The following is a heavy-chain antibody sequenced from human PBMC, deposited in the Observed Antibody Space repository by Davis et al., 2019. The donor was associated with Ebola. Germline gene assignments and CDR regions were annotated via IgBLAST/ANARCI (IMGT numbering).Heavy chain of an antibody. D-gene: IGHD2/OR15-2a*01. CDR1: GFTFSSYS. J-gene: IGHJ4*02. Sequence: PGGSLRLSCAASGFTFSSYSMSWVRQTPGKGLEWVALINEDGTVTHSADSVMGRFSISRDSSKNTLYLQMHSLRAEDTALYYCAKHIYASGLYYMPFDSWGQGTLVTVSS. CDR3: AKHIYASGLYYMPFDS. CDR2: INEDGTVT. V-gene: IGHV3-23*01.